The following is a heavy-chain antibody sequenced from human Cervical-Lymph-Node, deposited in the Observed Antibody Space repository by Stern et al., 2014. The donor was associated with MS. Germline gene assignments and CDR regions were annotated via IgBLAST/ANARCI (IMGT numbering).Heavy chain of an antibody. CDR3: ARDVHDYVGNPYYFDS. J-gene: IGHJ4*02. Sequence: VQLVESGPGLVKPSQTLSLTCTVSGASVSSDASCWSWIRQSPGNGLEYIGYIYFTGNLHYNPTLTGRVTISVDTSKNEFSLRLSSVTAADTAVYYCARDVHDYVGNPYYFDSWGRGTLVTVSS. V-gene: IGHV4-30-4*01. CDR1: GASVSSDASC. CDR2: IYFTGNL. D-gene: IGHD4-23*01.